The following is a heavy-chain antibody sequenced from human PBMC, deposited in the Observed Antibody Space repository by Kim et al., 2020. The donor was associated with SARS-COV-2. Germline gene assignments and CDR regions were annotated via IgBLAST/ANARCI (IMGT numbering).Heavy chain of an antibody. Sequence: SETLSRTCAVYGGSFSGYYWSWIRQPPGKGLEWIGEINHSGSTNYNPSLKSRVTISVDTSKNQFSLKLSSVTAADTAVYYCARVVISNCSSTSCYVWGGYSYYYMDVWGKGTTVTVSS. V-gene: IGHV4-34*01. D-gene: IGHD2-2*01. CDR1: GGSFSGYY. J-gene: IGHJ6*03. CDR2: INHSGST. CDR3: ARVVISNCSSTSCYVWGGYSYYYMDV.